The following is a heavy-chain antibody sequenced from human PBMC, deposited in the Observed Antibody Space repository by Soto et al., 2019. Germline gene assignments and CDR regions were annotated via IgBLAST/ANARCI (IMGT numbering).Heavy chain of an antibody. CDR1: GFSLSTTGVG. CDR3: VQSRCGGDCLQSYSSHSDYGLDV. V-gene: IGHV2-5*02. Sequence: QITLKESGPTLVKPTQTLTLTCTFSGFSLSTTGVGVGWIRQPPGKALEWLALIYWDDDKRYNPSLNSRLTITKDTSKNQVVLAMTNVDPVDTATYYCVQSRCGGDCLQSYSSHSDYGLDVWGQGTTVTVSS. CDR2: IYWDDDK. D-gene: IGHD2-21*02. J-gene: IGHJ6*02.